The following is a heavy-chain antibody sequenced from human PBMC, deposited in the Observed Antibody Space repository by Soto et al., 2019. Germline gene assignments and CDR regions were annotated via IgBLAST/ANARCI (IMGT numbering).Heavy chain of an antibody. CDR2: IVVGSGNT. Sequence: SVKVSCKASGFTFTSSAVQWARQARGQRLEWIGWIVVGSGNTNYAQKFQERVTITRDMSTSTAYMELSSLRSEDTAVYYCAADPYYYDSSGYSGAFDIWGQGTMVTVSS. CDR3: AADPYYYDSSGYSGAFDI. D-gene: IGHD3-22*01. V-gene: IGHV1-58*01. J-gene: IGHJ3*02. CDR1: GFTFTSSA.